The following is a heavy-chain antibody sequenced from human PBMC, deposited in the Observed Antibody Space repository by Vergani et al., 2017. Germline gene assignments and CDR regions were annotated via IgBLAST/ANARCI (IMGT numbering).Heavy chain of an antibody. CDR1: GFTFSSCA. Sequence: EVQLVESGGGLVQPGGSLRLSCAASGFTFSSCAMSWVRQAPGKGLEWVSAISGSGGSTYYADSVKGRFTISRDNSKNTLYLQMNSLRAEDTAVYYCAKNPTYYYDSSAYFDYWGQGTLVTVSS. CDR2: ISGSGGST. J-gene: IGHJ4*02. CDR3: AKNPTYYYDSSAYFDY. D-gene: IGHD3-22*01. V-gene: IGHV3-23*04.